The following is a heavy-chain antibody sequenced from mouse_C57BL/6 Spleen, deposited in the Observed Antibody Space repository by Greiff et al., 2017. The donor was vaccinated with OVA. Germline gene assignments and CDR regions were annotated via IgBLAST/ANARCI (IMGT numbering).Heavy chain of an antibody. CDR2: IYPGSGNT. J-gene: IGHJ4*01. CDR1: GYTFTDYY. CDR3: AKIGDYDDAMDY. D-gene: IGHD2-4*01. Sequence: QVQLQQSGAELVRPGASVKLSCKASGYTFTDYYINWVKQRPGQGLEWIARIYPGSGNTYYNEKFKGKATLTAEKSSSTAYMQLSSLTSEDSAVYFCAKIGDYDDAMDYWGQGTSVTVSS. V-gene: IGHV1-76*01.